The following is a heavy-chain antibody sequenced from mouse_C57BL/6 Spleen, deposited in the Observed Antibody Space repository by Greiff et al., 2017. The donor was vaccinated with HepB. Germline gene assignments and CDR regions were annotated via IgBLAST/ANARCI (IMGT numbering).Heavy chain of an antibody. J-gene: IGHJ1*03. CDR2: ISDGGSYT. CDR1: GFNFSSYA. V-gene: IGHV5-4*01. CDR3: ARDGGVHQDLDD. Sequence: EVQRVESGGGLVKPGGSLKLSCAASGFNFSSYAMSWVRQTPEKRLEWVATISDGGSYTYYPDNVKGRFTISRDNAKNNQDLQMSHLKSEDTAMYYCARDGGVHQDLDDWGKGTTVTVSS.